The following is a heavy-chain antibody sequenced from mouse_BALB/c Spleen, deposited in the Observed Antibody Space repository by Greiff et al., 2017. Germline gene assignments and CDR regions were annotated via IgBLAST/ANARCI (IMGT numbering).Heavy chain of an antibody. V-gene: IGHV5-17*02. CDR3: ARELTTVVAPFDY. D-gene: IGHD1-1*01. J-gene: IGHJ2*01. CDR1: GFTFSSFG. Sequence: EVQLQQSGGGLVQPGGSRKLSCAASGFTFSSFGMHWVRQAPEKGLEWVAYISSGSSTIYYADTVKGRFTISRDNPKNTLFLQMTSLRSEDTAMYYCARELTTVVAPFDYWGQGTTLTVSS. CDR2: ISSGSSTI.